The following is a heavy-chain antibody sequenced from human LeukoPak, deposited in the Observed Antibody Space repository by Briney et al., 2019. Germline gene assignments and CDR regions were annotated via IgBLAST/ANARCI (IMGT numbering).Heavy chain of an antibody. D-gene: IGHD4-23*01. CDR3: ARDLRGGGIDAFDI. J-gene: IGHJ3*02. Sequence: PGGSLRLSCAASGFTVSSNYMTWVRQAPGKGLEWVSVIYSGGSTYYADSVKGRFTIFRHNSKNTLYLQMDSLRPEDTAVYYCARDLRGGGIDAFDIWGQGTMVTVSS. V-gene: IGHV3-53*04. CDR1: GFTVSSNY. CDR2: IYSGGST.